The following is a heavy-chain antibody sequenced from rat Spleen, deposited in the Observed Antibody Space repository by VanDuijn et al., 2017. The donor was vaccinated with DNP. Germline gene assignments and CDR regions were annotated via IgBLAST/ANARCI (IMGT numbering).Heavy chain of an antibody. V-gene: IGHV5-7*01. J-gene: IGHJ2*01. D-gene: IGHD1-10*01. CDR1: VSTFSDYN. CDR3: ARVNNNLYYGLDA. CDR2: ISTSGSRT. Sequence: EVQLVESGGGLVQPGRSLKLSCAASVSTFSDYNMAWVRQTPKKGLEWVAAISTSGSRTYYPDSVKGRFTISRDDAKSSLYLQMNSLRSEDTATYYCARVNNNLYYGLDAWGQGVMVTVSS.